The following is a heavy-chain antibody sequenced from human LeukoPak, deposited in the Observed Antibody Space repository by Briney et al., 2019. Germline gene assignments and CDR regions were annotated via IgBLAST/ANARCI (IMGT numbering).Heavy chain of an antibody. D-gene: IGHD3-10*01. CDR3: ARGFAWFGEAGDNWFDP. Sequence: GASVKVSCKASGGTFSSYAISWVRQAPGQGLEWMGGIIPIFGTANYAQKFQGRVTITADKSTSTAYMELSSLRSEATAVYYCARGFAWFGEAGDNWFDPWGQGTLVTVSS. CDR2: IIPIFGTA. J-gene: IGHJ5*02. V-gene: IGHV1-69*06. CDR1: GGTFSSYA.